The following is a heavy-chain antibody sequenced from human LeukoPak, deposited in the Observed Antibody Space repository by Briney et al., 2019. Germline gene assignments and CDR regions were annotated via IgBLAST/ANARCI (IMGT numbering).Heavy chain of an antibody. CDR2: TYYRSKWYN. V-gene: IGHV6-1*01. CDR3: ARNNCFDP. J-gene: IGHJ5*02. Sequence: SQTLSLTCAISGDSVSSNSATWTWIRQSPSRGLEWPGRTYYRSKWYNDYAESVKSRITINPDTSKNQFSLQLNSVTPEDTAVYYCARNNCFDPWGQGTLVTVSS. CDR1: GDSVSSNSAT.